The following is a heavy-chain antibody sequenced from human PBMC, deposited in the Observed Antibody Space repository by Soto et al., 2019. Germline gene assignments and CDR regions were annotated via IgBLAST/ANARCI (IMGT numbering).Heavy chain of an antibody. CDR1: GYMFTVHA. CDR2: INTDTGST. J-gene: IGHJ4*02. V-gene: IGHV1-3*04. D-gene: IGHD3-16*01. Sequence: SVTSSSNGSGYMFTVHALHWVRQAPGHSLHYMGWINTDTGSTKLSQSLEGRLTVTRDTSATTVYMQLSDLTSDDTAVYYCTIMIGDSLDHWGQGALVTSPQ. CDR3: TIMIGDSLDH.